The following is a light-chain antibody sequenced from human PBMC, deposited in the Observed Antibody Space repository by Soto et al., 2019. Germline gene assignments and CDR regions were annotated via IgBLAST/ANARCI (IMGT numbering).Light chain of an antibody. CDR3: QTWGTGIRV. Sequence: QPVLTQSPSASASLGASVKLTCTLSSGHSSYAIAWHQQQPEKGPRYLMKLNSDGSHSKGDGIPDRFSGSSSGAERYLTISSHQSEDEADYYCQTWGTGIRVFGGGTKVTVL. CDR1: SGHSSYA. J-gene: IGLJ3*02. CDR2: LNSDGSH. V-gene: IGLV4-69*01.